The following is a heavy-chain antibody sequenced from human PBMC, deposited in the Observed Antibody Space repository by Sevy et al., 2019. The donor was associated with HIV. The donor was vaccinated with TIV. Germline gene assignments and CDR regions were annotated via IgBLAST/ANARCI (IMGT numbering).Heavy chain of an antibody. CDR1: GFTLTNEF. CDR3: ARLGYCRGGTCFSGFYYAMDV. D-gene: IGHD2-15*01. CDR2: VYSGGAT. J-gene: IGHJ6*02. Sequence: GGSLRLSCAVSGFTLTNEFFSWVRQAPGKGLEWVAVVYSGGATYYADSVKGRFTISRDKSKSTLYLKMKSLRAEDTAVYYCARLGYCRGGTCFSGFYYAMDVWGQGTTVTVSS. V-gene: IGHV3-53*01.